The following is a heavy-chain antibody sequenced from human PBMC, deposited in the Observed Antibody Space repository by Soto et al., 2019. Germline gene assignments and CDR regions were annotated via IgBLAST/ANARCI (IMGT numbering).Heavy chain of an antibody. CDR3: ARDHIAVVRGVDC. CDR2: ISAYDGNT. CDR1: GYTFTSYG. Sequence: GASVKVSCKASGYTFTSYGISWVRQAPGQGLEWMGWISAYDGNTHYSQKLQGRDTMTTETSTRTAYMELRSLRSDDTAMYYCARDHIAVVRGVDCWGQGTLVTVSS. V-gene: IGHV1-18*01. D-gene: IGHD6-19*01. J-gene: IGHJ4*02.